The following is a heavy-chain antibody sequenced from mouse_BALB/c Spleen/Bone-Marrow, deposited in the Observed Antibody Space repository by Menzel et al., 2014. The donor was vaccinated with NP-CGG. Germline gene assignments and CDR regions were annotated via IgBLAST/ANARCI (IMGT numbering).Heavy chain of an antibody. D-gene: IGHD4-1*01. CDR3: AKTAPYSKDY. CDR1: GFAFSSYD. J-gene: IGHJ4*01. CDR2: ISSGGGST. Sequence: EVKLMESGGGLVKSGGFLKLSCGARGFAFSSYDMSWVRQTPEKRLEWGAYISSGGGSTDYSDTVKGRFTISRDNAQNPLCLQMSNLNSEDTATYYCAKTAPYSKDYLGQGPSVTSSS. V-gene: IGHV5-12-1*01.